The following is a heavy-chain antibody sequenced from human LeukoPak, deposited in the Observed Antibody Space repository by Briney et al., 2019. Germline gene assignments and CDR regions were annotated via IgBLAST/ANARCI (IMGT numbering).Heavy chain of an antibody. CDR3: AKDQSNVTMIVVADYYFDY. D-gene: IGHD3-22*01. CDR2: ISGSGGST. Sequence: AGGSLRLSCAASGFTFSSYGMSWVRQAPGKGLEWVSAISGSGGSTYYADSVKGRFTISRDNSKNTLYLQMNSLRAEDTAVYYCAKDQSNVTMIVVADYYFDYWGQGTLVTVSS. CDR1: GFTFSSYG. V-gene: IGHV3-23*01. J-gene: IGHJ4*02.